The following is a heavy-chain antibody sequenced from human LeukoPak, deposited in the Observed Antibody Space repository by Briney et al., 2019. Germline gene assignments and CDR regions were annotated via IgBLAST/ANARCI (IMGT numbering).Heavy chain of an antibody. J-gene: IGHJ4*02. Sequence: PGGSLGLSCAASGFTLDDYAMHWVRQAPGKGLEWVSGTSWNSGSIGYADSVKGRFTISRDNAKNSLYLQMNSLRAEDTALYYCAKDSGFGYSSSTFDYWGQGTLVTVSS. D-gene: IGHD6-6*01. CDR1: GFTLDDYA. CDR2: TSWNSGSI. CDR3: AKDSGFGYSSSTFDY. V-gene: IGHV3-9*01.